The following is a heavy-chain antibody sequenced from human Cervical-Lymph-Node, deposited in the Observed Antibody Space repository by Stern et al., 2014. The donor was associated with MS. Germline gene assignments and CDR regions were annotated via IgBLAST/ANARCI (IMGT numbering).Heavy chain of an antibody. D-gene: IGHD6-6*01. Sequence: VQLVESGPGLLKPSETLSLTCTVSGGSITSSYHWGWIRQPPGKGLEWIGTISYGGRTYYNPSLKSRLSLSVDTSKSQFSLMLTSVTASDTAVYYCARHKPSPLSSPRPLDYWGQGTLVAVSS. CDR3: ARHKPSPLSSPRPLDY. V-gene: IGHV4-39*01. CDR2: ISYGGRT. CDR1: GGSITSSYH. J-gene: IGHJ4*02.